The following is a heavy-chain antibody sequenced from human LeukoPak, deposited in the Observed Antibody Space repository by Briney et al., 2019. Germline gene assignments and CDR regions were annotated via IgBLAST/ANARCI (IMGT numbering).Heavy chain of an antibody. D-gene: IGHD1-14*01. Sequence: ASVTVSCKASGYTFTSYGISWVRQAPGQGLEWIGLVSAYNGNTNYAQKLQGRVTMTTDTSTSTAYTELRSLRSDDTAVYYCARVTGDPDYYYMDVWGKGTTVTVSS. CDR3: ARVTGDPDYYYMDV. J-gene: IGHJ6*03. CDR2: VSAYNGNT. V-gene: IGHV1-18*01. CDR1: GYTFTSYG.